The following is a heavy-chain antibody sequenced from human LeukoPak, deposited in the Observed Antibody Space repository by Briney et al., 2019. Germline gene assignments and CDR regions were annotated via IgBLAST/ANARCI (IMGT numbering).Heavy chain of an antibody. CDR1: GGSISSYY. CDR2: IYYSGST. CDR3: ARVGSSGYYVY. V-gene: IGHV4-59*01. Sequence: SETLSLTCTVSGGSISSYYWSWIRQPPGQGLEWIGYIYYSGSTNYNPSLKSRVTISVDTSKNQFSLKLSSVTAADTAVYYCARVGSSGYYVYWGQGTLVTVSS. D-gene: IGHD3-22*01. J-gene: IGHJ4*02.